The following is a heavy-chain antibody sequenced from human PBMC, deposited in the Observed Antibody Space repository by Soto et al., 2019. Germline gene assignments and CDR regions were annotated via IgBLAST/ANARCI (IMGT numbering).Heavy chain of an antibody. Sequence: ASVKVSCKASGYTFTSYAMHWVRQAPGQRLEWMGWINAGNGNTKYSQKFQGRVTITRDISASTAYMELSSLRSEDTAVYYCAREVAAADTNWFDPWGQGTLVTV. V-gene: IGHV1-3*01. CDR2: INAGNGNT. CDR1: GYTFTSYA. CDR3: AREVAAADTNWFDP. J-gene: IGHJ5*02. D-gene: IGHD6-13*01.